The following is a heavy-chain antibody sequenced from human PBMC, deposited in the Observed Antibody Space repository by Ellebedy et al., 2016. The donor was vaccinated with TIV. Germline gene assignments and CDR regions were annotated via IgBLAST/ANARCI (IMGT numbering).Heavy chain of an antibody. CDR2: INWKGDSP. D-gene: IGHD2-21*01. CDR1: GFTFDDHG. J-gene: IGHJ5*02. Sequence: GESLKISCAASGFTFDDHGMSWVRQGLGKGLEWVSGINWKGDSPGYADSVKGRFTISRDNAKNSLYLQMNSLTAEDTAVYYCARDPGGGGDFGDNWFDPWGQGTLVTVSS. V-gene: IGHV3-20*04. CDR3: ARDPGGGGDFGDNWFDP.